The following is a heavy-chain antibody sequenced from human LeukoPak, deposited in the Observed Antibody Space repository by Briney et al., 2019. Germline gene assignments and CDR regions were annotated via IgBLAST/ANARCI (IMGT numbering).Heavy chain of an antibody. J-gene: IGHJ4*02. CDR2: IRYDGSNK. CDR3: ATLELVVVPAAMSDPPLPSSRYLDY. Sequence: PGGSLRLSCAASGFTFSSYGMHWVRQAPGKGLEWVAFIRYDGSNKYYADSVKGRFTISRDNSKNTLYLQMNSLRAEDTAVYYCATLELVVVPAAMSDPPLPSSRYLDYWGQGTLVTVSS. D-gene: IGHD2-2*01. CDR1: GFTFSSYG. V-gene: IGHV3-30*02.